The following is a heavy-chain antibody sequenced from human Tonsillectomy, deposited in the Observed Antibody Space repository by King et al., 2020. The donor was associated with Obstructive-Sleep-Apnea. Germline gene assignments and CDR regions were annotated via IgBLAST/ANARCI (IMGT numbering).Heavy chain of an antibody. Sequence: QLQESGPGLVKPSQTLSLTCTVSGASISSGNYYWTWIRQPPGKGLEWIVDIYYSGSTYYNPSLKSRVTISVDTSKSQFSLKLSSVTAADTAVYFCARVSDQLLSWVDYWGQGTLVTVSS. D-gene: IGHD2-2*01. J-gene: IGHJ4*02. CDR1: GASISSGNYY. CDR2: IYYSGST. V-gene: IGHV4-30-4*01. CDR3: ARVSDQLLSWVDY.